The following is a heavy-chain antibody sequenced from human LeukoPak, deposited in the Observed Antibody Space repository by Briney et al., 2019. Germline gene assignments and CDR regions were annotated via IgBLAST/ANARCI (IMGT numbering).Heavy chain of an antibody. J-gene: IGHJ4*02. CDR3: AKPRSIRWYVLGF. V-gene: IGHV3-23*01. D-gene: IGHD6-13*01. CDR1: GFTFSTYV. CDR2: TSGSGDST. Sequence: GGSLRLSCAASGFTFSTYVMSWVRQAPGKGLEWVSGTSGSGDSTYYADSVKGRFTISRDNSNNTLYLQMNSLRAEDTAVYYCAKPRSIRWYVLGFWGQGTLVTVSS.